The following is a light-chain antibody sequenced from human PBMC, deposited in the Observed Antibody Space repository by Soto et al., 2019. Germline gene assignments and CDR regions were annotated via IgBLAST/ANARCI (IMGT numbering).Light chain of an antibody. J-gene: IGKJ1*01. CDR1: QSVSSY. CDR2: GAS. V-gene: IGKV3-20*01. CDR3: QQYGSSGT. Sequence: EILLTQSPATLSLSPGERATLYCRASQSVSSYLAWYQQKPGQAPRLLIYGASNRATGIPDRFSGSGSGTDFTLTISRLEPEDFAVYYCQQYGSSGTFGQGTKVDNK.